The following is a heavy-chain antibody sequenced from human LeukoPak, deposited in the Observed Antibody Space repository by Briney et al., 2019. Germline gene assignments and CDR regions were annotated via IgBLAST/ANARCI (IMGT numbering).Heavy chain of an antibody. CDR3: ARVPSLGYCSGGSCYRFDH. CDR1: GYTFTGYY. V-gene: IGHV1-2*02. D-gene: IGHD2-15*01. J-gene: IGHJ4*02. Sequence: ASVKVSCKASGYTFTGYYMHWVRHAPGQGLEWMGWINPNSGGTNYAQKFQGRVTMTRDTSISTAYMELSSLTSEDTAVYYCARVPSLGYCSGGSCYRFDHWGQGTLVAVSS. CDR2: INPNSGGT.